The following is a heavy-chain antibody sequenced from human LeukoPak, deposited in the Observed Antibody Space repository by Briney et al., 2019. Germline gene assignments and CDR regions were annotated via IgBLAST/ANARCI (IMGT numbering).Heavy chain of an antibody. CDR2: IIPIFGTA. Sequence: ASVKVSCKASGGTFSSYAISWVRQAPGQGLEWMGGIIPIFGTANYAQKFQGRITITTDESTSTAYMELSSLRSEDTAVYYCARVAIAAAGTMDVWGKGTTVTVSS. J-gene: IGHJ6*03. CDR1: GGTFSSYA. CDR3: ARVAIAAAGTMDV. D-gene: IGHD6-13*01. V-gene: IGHV1-69*05.